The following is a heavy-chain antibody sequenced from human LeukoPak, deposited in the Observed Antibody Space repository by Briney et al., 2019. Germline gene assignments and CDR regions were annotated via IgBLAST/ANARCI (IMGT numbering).Heavy chain of an antibody. J-gene: IGHJ5*02. V-gene: IGHV4-34*01. Sequence: SETLSLTCAVYGGSFSGYYWSWIRQPPGKGLEWIGEINHSGSTNCNPSLKSRVTISVDTSKNQFSLKLSSVTAADTAVYYCARSRYSSSWYPTGWFDPWGQGTLVTVSS. D-gene: IGHD6-13*01. CDR2: INHSGST. CDR3: ARSRYSSSWYPTGWFDP. CDR1: GGSFSGYY.